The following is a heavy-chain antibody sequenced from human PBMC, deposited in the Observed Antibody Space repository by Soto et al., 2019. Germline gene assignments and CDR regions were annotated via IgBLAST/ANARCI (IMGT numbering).Heavy chain of an antibody. CDR2: IYYGETT. D-gene: IGHD3-3*01. CDR1: GGSISSYY. CDR3: ARDGGRYYAMDV. J-gene: IGHJ6*02. V-gene: IGHV4-59*13. Sequence: SETLSLTVTVSGGSISSYYWSWIRQRPGKGLEWIGYIYYGETTKYNPSHKSRVTISVDTSKNQFSLKLSSVTTTDTAVYYCARDGGRYYAMDVWGQGTTVTVSS.